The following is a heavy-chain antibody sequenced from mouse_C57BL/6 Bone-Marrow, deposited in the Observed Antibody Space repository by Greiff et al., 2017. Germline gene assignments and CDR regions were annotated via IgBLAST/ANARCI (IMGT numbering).Heavy chain of an antibody. CDR2: ISRGGSYT. CDR1: GFTFSSYG. V-gene: IGHV5-6*02. Sequence: EVKLVESGGDLVTPGGSLKLSCAASGFTFSSYGLSWVRQTPDKRLEWVATISRGGSYTYYPDSVKGRFTISRDNAKNTLYLQMSSLMSEDTAMYYCARRDYGSSYDWYFDVWGTGTTVTVSS. D-gene: IGHD1-1*01. J-gene: IGHJ1*03. CDR3: ARRDYGSSYDWYFDV.